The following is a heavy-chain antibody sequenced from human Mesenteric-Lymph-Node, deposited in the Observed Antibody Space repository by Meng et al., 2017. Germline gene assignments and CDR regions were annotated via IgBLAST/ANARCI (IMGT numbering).Heavy chain of an antibody. Sequence: QVQLKQWGAEVLKPSETLALTGAVYGGSLSGYYWSWIRQPPGKGLERMGEVYHNGVTKYSPSLRSRVVISIDTSKNQFSLNLRSVSAADTAMYYCARGGATPMIIKYWGPGTLVTVSS. CDR3: ARGGATPMIIKY. J-gene: IGHJ4*02. D-gene: IGHD3-10*01. CDR1: GGSLSGYY. CDR2: VYHNGVT. V-gene: IGHV4-34*02.